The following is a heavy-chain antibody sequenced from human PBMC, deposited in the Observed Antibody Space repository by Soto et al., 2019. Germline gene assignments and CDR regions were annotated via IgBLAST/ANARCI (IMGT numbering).Heavy chain of an antibody. Sequence: QVQLVQSGAEVKKPGASVKASCKASGYTFTSYYMHWVRQAPGQGLEWMGIINPSGGSTSYAQKFQGRVTMTRDTSTSTVYMELSSLRSEDTAVYYCARDSSSGYFDYWGQGTLVTVSS. J-gene: IGHJ4*02. CDR1: GYTFTSYY. CDR2: INPSGGST. D-gene: IGHD6-6*01. CDR3: ARDSSSGYFDY. V-gene: IGHV1-46*01.